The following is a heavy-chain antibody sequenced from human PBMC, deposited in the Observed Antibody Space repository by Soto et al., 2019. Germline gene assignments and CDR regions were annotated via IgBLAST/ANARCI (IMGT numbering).Heavy chain of an antibody. CDR1: GYTFTGYY. CDR3: ARVSKSSGWYVDYFDY. V-gene: IGHV1-2*02. Sequence: ASVKVSCKASGYTFTGYYMHWVRQAPGQGLEWMGWINANSGNTNYAQKFQGRVTMTTDTSMSTAYMELRSLRSDDTAVYYCARVSKSSGWYVDYFDYWGQGTLVTVSS. D-gene: IGHD6-19*01. CDR2: INANSGNT. J-gene: IGHJ4*02.